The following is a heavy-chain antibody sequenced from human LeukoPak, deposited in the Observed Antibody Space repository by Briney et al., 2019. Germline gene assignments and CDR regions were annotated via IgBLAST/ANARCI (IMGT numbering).Heavy chain of an antibody. D-gene: IGHD2-2*01. J-gene: IGHJ5*02. CDR3: AVELGYCSSTSCYESWFDP. CDR1: GGSISSGGYY. CDR2: IYYSGST. V-gene: IGHV4-31*03. Sequence: SQTLSLTCTVSGGSISSGGYYWSWIRQHPGKGLEWIGYIYYSGSTYYNPSLKSRVTISVDTSKNQFSLKLSSVTAADTAVYYCAVELGYCSSTSCYESWFDPWGQGNLWTVSS.